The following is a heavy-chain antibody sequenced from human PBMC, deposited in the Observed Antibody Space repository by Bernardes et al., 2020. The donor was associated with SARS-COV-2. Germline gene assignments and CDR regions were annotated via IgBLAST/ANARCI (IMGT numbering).Heavy chain of an antibody. CDR3: AKHRGGYGKAFDI. V-gene: IGHV4-34*01. CDR2: INHSGST. CDR1: GGSFSGYY. D-gene: IGHD3-10*01. J-gene: IGHJ3*02. Sequence: TLSLTCAVYGGSFSGYYWSWIRQPPGKGLEWIGEINHSGSTNYNPSLKSRVTISVDTSKNQFSLKLSSVTAADTAVYYCAKHRGGYGKAFDIWGQGTMVTVSS.